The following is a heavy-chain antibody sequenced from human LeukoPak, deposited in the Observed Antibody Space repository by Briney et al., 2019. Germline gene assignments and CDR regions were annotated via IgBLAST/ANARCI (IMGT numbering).Heavy chain of an antibody. D-gene: IGHD2-21*02. V-gene: IGHV1-69*04. J-gene: IGHJ4*02. CDR2: IIPILGIA. Sequence: SVKVSCKASGGTFSSYAISWVRQAPGQGLEWMGRIIPILGIADYAQKFQGRVTITADKYTSTAYMELSSLRYEDTAVYYCARDRVVTASPFDYWGQGTLVTVSS. CDR3: ARDRVVTASPFDY. CDR1: GGTFSSYA.